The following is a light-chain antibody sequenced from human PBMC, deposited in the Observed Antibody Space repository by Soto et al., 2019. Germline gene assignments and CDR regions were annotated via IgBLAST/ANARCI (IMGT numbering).Light chain of an antibody. CDR1: QSVSSY. Sequence: EIVLTQSPATLSLSPGERATLSCRASQSVSSYLVWYQQKPDQAPRLLIYDASNRATGIPARFSGSGSGTDFTLTISSLEPEDFAVYYCQQRSDWPPITFGQGTRLEIK. CDR3: QQRSDWPPIT. CDR2: DAS. V-gene: IGKV3-11*01. J-gene: IGKJ5*01.